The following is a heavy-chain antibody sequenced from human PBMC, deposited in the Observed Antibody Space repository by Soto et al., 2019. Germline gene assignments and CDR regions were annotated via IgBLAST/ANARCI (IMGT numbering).Heavy chain of an antibody. J-gene: IGHJ2*01. D-gene: IGHD2-15*01. Sequence: EVQLVESGGGLVQPGGSLRLSCAASGFTFSRHWMTWVRQAPGKGLEWVVNIKQDGSERYFVDSVEGRFTISRDTAKNSTYPPMHSLSAEHTAVYYCARIERIWYFDLWGRGPRVTVSS. V-gene: IGHV3-7*01. CDR3: ARIERIWYFDL. CDR1: GFTFSRHW. CDR2: IKQDGSER.